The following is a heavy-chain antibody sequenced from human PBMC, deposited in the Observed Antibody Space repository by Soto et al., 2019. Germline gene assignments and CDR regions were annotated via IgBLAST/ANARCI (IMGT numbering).Heavy chain of an antibody. D-gene: IGHD1-1*01. Sequence: SETLSLTCTVSGGSISSYDGSWIRRTPGKGLEWIGYIYYSGSTYYNPSLKSRVTISVDTSKNQFSLRLTSMTAVDTAVYYCARGSRTGTTGYYFDYWGQGMLVTVSS. J-gene: IGHJ4*02. CDR2: IYYSGST. CDR1: GGSISSYD. V-gene: IGHV4-59*01. CDR3: ARGSRTGTTGYYFDY.